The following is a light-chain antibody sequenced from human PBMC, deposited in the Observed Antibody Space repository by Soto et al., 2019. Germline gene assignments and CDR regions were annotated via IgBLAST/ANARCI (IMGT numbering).Light chain of an antibody. CDR2: GAS. J-gene: IGKJ5*01. V-gene: IGKV3-20*01. Sequence: EIVLTQSPGILSLSPGERASLSCGASQSISSSFLAWYQQKPGQAPRLLIYGASSRATGIPDRFTRTGSETDFTLTISRLEPEDFAVYYCQQYDNSTKTLGRGTRLEIK. CDR1: QSISSSF. CDR3: QQYDNSTKT.